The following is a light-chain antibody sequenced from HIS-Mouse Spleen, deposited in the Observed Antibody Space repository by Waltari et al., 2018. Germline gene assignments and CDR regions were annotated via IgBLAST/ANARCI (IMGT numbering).Light chain of an antibody. Sequence: SYELTQPPSVSVSPGQTARITCSGDALPKKYAYWYQQKSGQAPVLVIYEDSKRTSGIPERCSGSRSGTMATLTISGAQVEDEADYYCYSTDSSGNHRVFGGGTKLTVL. CDR2: EDS. J-gene: IGLJ2*01. CDR1: ALPKKY. V-gene: IGLV3-10*01. CDR3: YSTDSSGNHRV.